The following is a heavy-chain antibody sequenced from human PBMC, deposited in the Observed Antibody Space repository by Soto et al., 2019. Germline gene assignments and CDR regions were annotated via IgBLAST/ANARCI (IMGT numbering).Heavy chain of an antibody. CDR3: ARERGGGFGDV. CDR1: GFTFSSYY. J-gene: IGHJ6*02. D-gene: IGHD3-10*01. CDR2: ITSDGSST. V-gene: IGHV3-74*01. Sequence: EVPLVESGGGLVQPGGSLRLSCAASGFTFSSYYMNWVRQAPGKGLVWVARITSDGSSTTYADSEKGRFTISRDNAKNTLYLQMNSLRAEDTAVYSCARERGGGFGDVWGQGTTVTVSS.